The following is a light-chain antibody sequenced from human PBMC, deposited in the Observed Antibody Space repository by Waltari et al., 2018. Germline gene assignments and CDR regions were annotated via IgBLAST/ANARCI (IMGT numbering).Light chain of an antibody. CDR2: DVN. J-gene: IGLJ2*01. CDR3: CSYAGSYVV. Sequence: QSALTQPRSVSGSPGQSVTISCTGTSSDVGGYNYVSWYQQHPGKAPKLMIYDVNKRPSGGPDRFSGSKSGNTASLTISGLQAEDEADYYCCSYAGSYVVFGGGTKLTVL. V-gene: IGLV2-11*01. CDR1: SSDVGGYNY.